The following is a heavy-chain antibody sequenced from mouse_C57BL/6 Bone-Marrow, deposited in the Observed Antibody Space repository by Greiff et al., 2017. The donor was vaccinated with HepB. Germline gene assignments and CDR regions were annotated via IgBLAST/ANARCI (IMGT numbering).Heavy chain of an antibody. Sequence: EVKLVESGGGLVQPGGSLSLSCAASGFTFTDYYMSWVRQPPGKALEWLGFIRNKANGYTTEYSASVKGRFTISRDNSQSILYLQMNALRAEDSATYHCAREGSYYGSSDDYWGQGTTLTVSS. CDR1: GFTFTDYY. CDR2: IRNKANGYTT. CDR3: AREGSYYGSSDDY. V-gene: IGHV7-3*01. J-gene: IGHJ2*01. D-gene: IGHD1-1*01.